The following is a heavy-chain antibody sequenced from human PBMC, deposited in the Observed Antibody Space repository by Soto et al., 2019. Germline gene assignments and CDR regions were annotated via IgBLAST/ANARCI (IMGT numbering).Heavy chain of an antibody. D-gene: IGHD2-15*01. Sequence: QVQLVQSGAEVKKPGASVKVSCKASGYTFTSYAMHWVRQAPGQRLEWMGWINAGNGNTKYSQKFKGRVTITRDTSASTAYMDLTSLRSDDTALYYCASGDMKPKSVNCSGGSCYRPAPQKVAGNGAFDIWGQGTMVTVSS. V-gene: IGHV1-3*01. CDR2: INAGNGNT. CDR1: GYTFTSYA. CDR3: ASGDMKPKSVNCSGGSCYRPAPQKVAGNGAFDI. J-gene: IGHJ3*02.